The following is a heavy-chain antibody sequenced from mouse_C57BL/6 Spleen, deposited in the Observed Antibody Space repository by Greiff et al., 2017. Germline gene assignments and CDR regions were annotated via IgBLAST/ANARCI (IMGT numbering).Heavy chain of an antibody. CDR1: GYTFTSSW. CDR2: IDPSDSYT. J-gene: IGHJ2*01. V-gene: IGHV1-69*01. CDR3: ARSPLYDYYFDY. Sequence: QVQLQQPVAELVMPGASVKLSCKASGYTFTSSWMHWVKQRPGQGLEWIGEIDPSDSYTNYNQKFKGKSTLTVDKSSSTAYMQLSSLTSEDSAVYYCARSPLYDYYFDYWGQGTTLTVSS. D-gene: IGHD2-4*01.